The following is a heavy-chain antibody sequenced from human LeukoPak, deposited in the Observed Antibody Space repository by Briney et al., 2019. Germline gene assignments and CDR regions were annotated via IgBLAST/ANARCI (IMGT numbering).Heavy chain of an antibody. CDR2: IYSGGST. D-gene: IGHD3-22*01. V-gene: IGHV3-53*01. Sequence: GGSLRLSCAASGFTVSSHYMSWVRQAPGKGLEWVSVIYSGGSTYYADSVKGRFTISRDNSKNTLYLQMNSLRAEDTAVYYCARVGDYYDSSGASDYWGQGTLVTVSS. CDR1: GFTVSSHY. J-gene: IGHJ4*02. CDR3: ARVGDYYDSSGASDY.